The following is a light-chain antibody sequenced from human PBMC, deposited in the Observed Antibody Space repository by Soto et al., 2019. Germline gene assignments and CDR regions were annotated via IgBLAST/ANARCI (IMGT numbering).Light chain of an antibody. V-gene: IGLV4-69*01. J-gene: IGLJ2*01. CDR2: LNSAGSH. Sequence: QLVMTQSPSSSASLGASVKLTCTLSSGHSYYAIAWHQQQPEKGPRYLMKLNSAGSHTKADGIPDRFSGSSSGAERYLTISSLQSEDEADYYCQTWGTGMVFGGGTKLTVL. CDR1: SGHSYYA. CDR3: QTWGTGMV.